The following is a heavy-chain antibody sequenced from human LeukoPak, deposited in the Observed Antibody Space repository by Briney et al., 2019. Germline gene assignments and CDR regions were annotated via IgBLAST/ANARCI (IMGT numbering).Heavy chain of an antibody. CDR3: ARASWGYYGSGSYFRWNYYFDY. CDR1: GGSISSCGYY. D-gene: IGHD3-10*01. CDR2: IYYSGST. V-gene: IGHV4-31*03. Sequence: SQTLSLTCTVSGGSISSCGYYWSWIRQHPGKGLEWIGYIYYSGSTYYNPPLKSRVTISVDTSKNQFSLKLSSVTAADTAVYYCARASWGYYGSGSYFRWNYYFDYWGQGTLVTASS. J-gene: IGHJ4*02.